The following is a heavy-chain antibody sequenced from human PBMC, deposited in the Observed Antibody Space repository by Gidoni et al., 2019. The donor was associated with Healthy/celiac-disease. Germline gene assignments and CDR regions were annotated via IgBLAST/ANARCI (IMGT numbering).Heavy chain of an antibody. CDR2: IYYSGST. V-gene: IGHV4-30-4*01. J-gene: IGHJ4*02. CDR3: ARYRLRYCSGGSCYRGGYYFDY. CDR1: GGSLSRGAYY. D-gene: IGHD2-15*01. Sequence: QVQLQESGPGLVKPSQTLSLTCTVSGGSLSRGAYYWSWLRQPPGKGLEWIGYIYYSGSTYYNPSLKSRVTISVDTSKNQFSLKLSSGTAADTAVYYCARYRLRYCSGGSCYRGGYYFDYWGQGTLVTVSS.